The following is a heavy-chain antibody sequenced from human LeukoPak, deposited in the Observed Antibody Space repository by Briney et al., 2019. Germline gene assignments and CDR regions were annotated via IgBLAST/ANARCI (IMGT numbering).Heavy chain of an antibody. D-gene: IGHD4-17*01. Sequence: KTSETLSLTCAVYGGSFSGYYWSWIRQPPGKGLEWIGEINHSGSTNYNPSLKSRVTISVDTSKNQFSLKLSSVTAADTAVYYCASYGDPNFDYWGQGTLVTVSS. V-gene: IGHV4-34*01. J-gene: IGHJ4*02. CDR3: ASYGDPNFDY. CDR1: GGSFSGYY. CDR2: INHSGST.